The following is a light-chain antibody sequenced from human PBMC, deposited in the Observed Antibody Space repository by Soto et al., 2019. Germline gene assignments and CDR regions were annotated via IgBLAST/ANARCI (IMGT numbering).Light chain of an antibody. CDR1: QSISSW. J-gene: IGKJ2*01. V-gene: IGKV1-5*01. Sequence: DIQMTQSPSTLSASVGDRVTITCRASQSISSWLAWYQKKPGKAPKLLIYDASSLESGVPSRFGGSGSGTEFTLTISSLQPDDFATYYCQQYNSYPYTFGQGPKLEIK. CDR2: DAS. CDR3: QQYNSYPYT.